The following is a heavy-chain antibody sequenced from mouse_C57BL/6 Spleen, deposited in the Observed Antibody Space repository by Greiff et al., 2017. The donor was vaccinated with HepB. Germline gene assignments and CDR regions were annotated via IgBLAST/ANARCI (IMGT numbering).Heavy chain of an antibody. J-gene: IGHJ4*01. D-gene: IGHD2-4*01. CDR3: ARLRLRYYAMDY. CDR2: ISSGSSTI. Sequence: EVKLVESGGGLVKPGGSLKLSCAASGFTFSDYGMHWVRQAPEKGLEWVAYISSGSSTIYYADTVKGRFTISSDNAKNTLFLQMTSLRSEDTAMYYCARLRLRYYAMDYWGQGTSVTVSS. CDR1: GFTFSDYG. V-gene: IGHV5-17*01.